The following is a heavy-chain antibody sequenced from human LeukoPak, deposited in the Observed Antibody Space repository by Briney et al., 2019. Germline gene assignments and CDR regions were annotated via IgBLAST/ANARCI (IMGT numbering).Heavy chain of an antibody. J-gene: IGHJ3*02. Sequence: PGGSLRLSCAASGFTFSSYEMNWVRQAPGKGLEWVGRIKSNAGGGSTDYAAPVKGRFTISRDDSKNTVYLQMNSLKIEDTAVYYCTGWPRNGFDIWGQGTMVTVSS. V-gene: IGHV3-15*01. D-gene: IGHD1-14*01. CDR3: TGWPRNGFDI. CDR1: GFTFSSYE. CDR2: IKSNAGGGST.